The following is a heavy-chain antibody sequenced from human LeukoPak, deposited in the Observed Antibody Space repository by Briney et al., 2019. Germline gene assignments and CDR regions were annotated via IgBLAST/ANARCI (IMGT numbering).Heavy chain of an antibody. V-gene: IGHV4-59*08. CDR1: GDSISNYY. CDR2: SGST. D-gene: IGHD3-22*01. CDR3: ARHSVYYDSSGYYYTRDAFDI. J-gene: IGHJ3*02. Sequence: PSETLSLTCTVSGDSISNYYWSWIRQPPGKGLEWIGYSGSTNYNPSLKSRVTISVDTSKNQFSLKLSSVTAADTAVYYCARHSVYYDSSGYYYTRDAFDIWGQGTMVTVSS.